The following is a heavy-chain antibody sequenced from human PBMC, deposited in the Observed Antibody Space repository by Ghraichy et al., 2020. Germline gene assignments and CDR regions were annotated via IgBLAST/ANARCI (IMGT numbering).Heavy chain of an antibody. Sequence: SETLSLTCTVSGGSISSYYWSWIRQPAGKGLEWIGRIYTSGSTNYNPSLKSRVTMSVDTSKNQFSLKLSSVTAADTAVYYCARDRGYDFWSGYQSTYFDYWGQGTLVTVSS. CDR3: ARDRGYDFWSGYQSTYFDY. V-gene: IGHV4-4*07. J-gene: IGHJ4*02. CDR1: GGSISSYY. CDR2: IYTSGST. D-gene: IGHD3-3*01.